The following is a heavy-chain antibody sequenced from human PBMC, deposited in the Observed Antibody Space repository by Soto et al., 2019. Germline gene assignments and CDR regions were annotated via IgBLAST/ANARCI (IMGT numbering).Heavy chain of an antibody. Sequence: GASVKVSCKASGFTFTSSAVQWVRQARGQRLEWIGWIVVGSGNTNYAQKFQERVTSTRDMSTSKAYMELSSLRSEVTAVYYCAAYTYYDFWSGSFFDYWGQGTLVTVSS. CDR2: IVVGSGNT. V-gene: IGHV1-58*01. CDR3: AAYTYYDFWSGSFFDY. D-gene: IGHD3-3*01. J-gene: IGHJ4*02. CDR1: GFTFTSSA.